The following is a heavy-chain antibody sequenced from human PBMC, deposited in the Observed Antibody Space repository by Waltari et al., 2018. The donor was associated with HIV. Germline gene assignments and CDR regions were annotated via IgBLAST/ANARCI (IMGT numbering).Heavy chain of an antibody. CDR2: ISGSGSTT. CDR1: GFNFSSYA. J-gene: IGHJ5*01. D-gene: IGHD2-21*01. V-gene: IGHV3-23*01. Sequence: EVQLLESGGGLVQPGGSLRLSCAASGFNFSSYAMSWVRQAPGKGLQWVSIISGSGSTTYSADSVKGRVTISRDNSENTLYLQINSLRAEDTAVYYCAKGAFDMVVVSALDSWGHGTLVTVSS. CDR3: AKGAFDMVVVSALDS.